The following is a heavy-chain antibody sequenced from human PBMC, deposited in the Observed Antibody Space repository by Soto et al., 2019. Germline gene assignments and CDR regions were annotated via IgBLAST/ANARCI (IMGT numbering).Heavy chain of an antibody. V-gene: IGHV1-46*01. CDR2: VNPTFGVT. CDR1: ENTFTNFF. Sequence: QGLLIQSGAEVRRPGATVKISCKASENTFTNFFFHWVRQAPGRSLEWLGMVNPTFGVTKYEQRFQGRLNMTGDTSTSTVFLEVRGLTSNDTALYFCARVTYGDYNFLDSWGHGTIVTVSS. CDR3: ARVTYGDYNFLDS. D-gene: IGHD4-17*01. J-gene: IGHJ5*01.